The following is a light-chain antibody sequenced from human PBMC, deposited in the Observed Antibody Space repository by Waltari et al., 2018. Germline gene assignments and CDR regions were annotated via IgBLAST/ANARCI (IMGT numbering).Light chain of an antibody. CDR3: QQNYSNIIA. J-gene: IGKJ5*01. Sequence: DIQMTQSPSSLSASVGDRVTITCRASQTINTYLNWYQQKPGNAPKLLIYAASKLHSGVPSRFSGSRSGTAFTLTISSLQPEDFATYYCQQNYSNIIAFGQGTRLDFK. CDR2: AAS. V-gene: IGKV1-39*01. CDR1: QTINTY.